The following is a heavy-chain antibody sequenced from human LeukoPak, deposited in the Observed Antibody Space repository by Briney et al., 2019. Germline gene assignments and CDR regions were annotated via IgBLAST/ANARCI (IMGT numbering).Heavy chain of an antibody. CDR1: GYSISSGGYS. D-gene: IGHD4-17*01. CDR3: ARGDSGAVTSDY. V-gene: IGHV4-30-4*07. Sequence: TLSLTCTVSGYSISSGGYSWSWIRQPPGKGLEWIGYIYYSGSTYYNPSLKSRVTISVDTSKNQFSLKLSSVTAADTAVYYCARGDSGAVTSDYWGQGTLVTVSS. CDR2: IYYSGST. J-gene: IGHJ4*02.